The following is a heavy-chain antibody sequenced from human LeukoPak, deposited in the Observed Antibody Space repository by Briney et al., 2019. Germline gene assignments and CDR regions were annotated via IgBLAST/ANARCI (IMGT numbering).Heavy chain of an antibody. Sequence: PGGSLRLSCAASGFTFSDSFMSWVRQAPGKGLEWVGRSRNKADSYTAEYAASVKGRFTISRDESKNSLYLQISSLETKDAAVYYCATSSWYRLAYWGQGSLVTVSS. CDR2: SRNKADSYTA. J-gene: IGHJ4*02. CDR1: GFTFSDSF. CDR3: ATSSWYRLAY. V-gene: IGHV3-72*01. D-gene: IGHD6-13*01.